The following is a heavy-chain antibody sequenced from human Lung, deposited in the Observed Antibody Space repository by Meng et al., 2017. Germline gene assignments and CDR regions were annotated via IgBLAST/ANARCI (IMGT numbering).Heavy chain of an antibody. CDR1: GGSISSSDSY. Sequence: QMQRHESGPGLVKPSQTLSLTGTSSGGSISSSDSYWSWCRQPPGTALEWSGHIYNSGSNYYNPSLKSRITISVDTSKNQFSLKLSSVTAADTAVYYCARGQKGYFDLWGRGTLVTVSS. V-gene: IGHV4-30-4*01. CDR3: ARGQKGYFDL. CDR2: IYNSGSN. J-gene: IGHJ2*01.